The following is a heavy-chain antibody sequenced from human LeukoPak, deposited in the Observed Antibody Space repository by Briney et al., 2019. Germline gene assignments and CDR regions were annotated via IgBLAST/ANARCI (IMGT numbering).Heavy chain of an antibody. J-gene: IGHJ3*02. CDR2: IYYSGST. Sequence: PSETLSLTCTVSGGSISSYYWSWIRQPPGKGLEWIGYIYYSGSTNYNPSLKSRVTISVDTSKNQFSLKLSSVTAADTAVYYCARPGYDSSGYYVSGAFDIWGQGTMVTVSS. V-gene: IGHV4-59*01. CDR1: GGSISSYY. D-gene: IGHD3-22*01. CDR3: ARPGYDSSGYYVSGAFDI.